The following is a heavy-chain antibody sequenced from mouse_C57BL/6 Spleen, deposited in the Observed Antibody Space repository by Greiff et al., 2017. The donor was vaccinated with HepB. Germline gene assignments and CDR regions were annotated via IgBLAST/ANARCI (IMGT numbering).Heavy chain of an antibody. Sequence: QVQLQQPGAELVRPGTSVKLSCKASGYTFTSYWMHWVKQRPGQGLEWIGVIDPSDSYTNYNQKFKGKATLTVDTSSSTAYMQLSSLPSEDSAVYYCARDPGTGCAYGGQGTLVTVSA. CDR3: ARDPGTGCAY. V-gene: IGHV1-59*01. J-gene: IGHJ3*01. CDR1: GYTFTSYW. D-gene: IGHD4-1*01. CDR2: IDPSDSYT.